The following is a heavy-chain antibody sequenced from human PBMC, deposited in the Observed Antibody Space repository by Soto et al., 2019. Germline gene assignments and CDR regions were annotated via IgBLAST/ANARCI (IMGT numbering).Heavy chain of an antibody. CDR2: ISSSSSYI. D-gene: IGHD1-7*01. CDR3: ARSLELRPMMVYMDV. CDR1: GFTFSSYS. J-gene: IGHJ6*03. Sequence: GGSLRLSCAASGFTFSSYSMNWVRQAPGKGLEWVSSISSSSSYIYYADSVKGRFTISRDNAKNSLYLQMNSLRAEDTAVYYCARSLELRPMMVYMDVWGKGTTVTVSS. V-gene: IGHV3-21*01.